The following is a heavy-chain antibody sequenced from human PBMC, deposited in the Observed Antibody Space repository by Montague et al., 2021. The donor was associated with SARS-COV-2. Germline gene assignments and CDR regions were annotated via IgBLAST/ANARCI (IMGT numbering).Heavy chain of an antibody. D-gene: IGHD2-21*02. CDR3: ARLLPDGTVVATDIPFDS. J-gene: IGHJ4*02. V-gene: IGHV4-39*01. Sequence: SETLSLTCNVSGASISRSDDYWAWTRGPPGKGLELSGSIHDIGNTYYNPSLESRVTISVDTSENQFSLKLRSVIAADTAVHYCARLLPDGTVVATDIPFDSWGQGTLVTVSS. CDR2: IHDIGNT. CDR1: GASISRSDDY.